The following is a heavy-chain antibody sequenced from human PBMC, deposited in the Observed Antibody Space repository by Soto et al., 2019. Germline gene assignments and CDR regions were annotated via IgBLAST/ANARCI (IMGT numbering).Heavy chain of an antibody. Sequence: GGSLRLSCAASGFIFSNYGMSWVRQAPGKGLEWVSGISGGGGTTHYADSVKGRFTISRDNSKNTLSLQMNSLRAEDTAVYYCAKTLDYGASFIYYFDYWGQGALVTVSS. D-gene: IGHD3-16*01. CDR3: AKTLDYGASFIYYFDY. J-gene: IGHJ4*02. CDR1: GFIFSNYG. V-gene: IGHV3-23*01. CDR2: ISGGGGTT.